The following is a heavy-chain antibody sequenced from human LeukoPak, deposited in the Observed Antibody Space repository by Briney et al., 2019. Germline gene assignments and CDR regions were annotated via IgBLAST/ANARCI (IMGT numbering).Heavy chain of an antibody. CDR2: FYNSGNI. J-gene: IGHJ6*02. CDR1: GDSTSSFY. CDR3: ARDNPVDYYNNYGMDV. V-gene: IGHV4-4*07. Sequence: SETLSLTCIVSGDSTSSFYWNWIRQSAGKGLEWIGRFYNSGNIKYNPSLKSRVTMSVDTSQTQFSLKLSSVTAADTAVYYCARDNPVDYYNNYGMDVWGQGITVTVSS.